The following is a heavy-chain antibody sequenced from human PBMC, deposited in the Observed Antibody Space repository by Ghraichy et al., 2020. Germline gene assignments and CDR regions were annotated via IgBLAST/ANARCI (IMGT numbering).Heavy chain of an antibody. D-gene: IGHD4-11*01. J-gene: IGHJ6*02. V-gene: IGHV1-3*01. Sequence: KVSCKASGYTFTSYAMHWVRQAPGQRLEWMGWINAGNGNTKYSQKFQGRVTITRDTSASTAYMELSSLRSEDTAVYYCAREVALTTVTTTHYYGMDVWGQGTTVTVSS. CDR2: INAGNGNT. CDR3: AREVALTTVTTTHYYGMDV. CDR1: GYTFTSYA.